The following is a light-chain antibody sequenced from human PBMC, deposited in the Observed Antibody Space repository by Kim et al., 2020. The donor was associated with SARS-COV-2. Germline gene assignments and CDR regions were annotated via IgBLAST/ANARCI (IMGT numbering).Light chain of an antibody. Sequence: GQSITTSCTGTSSDVGAHNYVSWYQQHPGKAPQLIIYAVSNRPSGVSNRFSGSKSVLTAALTISGLQAEDEADYYCSSYTSASTFVFGTGTKVTVL. CDR1: SSDVGAHNY. J-gene: IGLJ1*01. CDR3: SSYTSASTFV. V-gene: IGLV2-14*03. CDR2: AVS.